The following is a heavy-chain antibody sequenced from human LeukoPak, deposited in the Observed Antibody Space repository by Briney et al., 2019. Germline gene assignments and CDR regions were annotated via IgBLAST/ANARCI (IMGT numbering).Heavy chain of an antibody. CDR3: AIRVGADYSFDY. CDR1: GYTFTGYY. CDR2: INPNSGGT. D-gene: IGHD1-26*01. J-gene: IGHJ4*02. Sequence: ASVKVSCKASGYTFTGYYMHWVRQAPGQGLEWMGWINPNSGGTNYAQKFQGRVTMTRDTSISTAYMELSRLRSDDTAVYYCAIRVGADYSFDYWGQGTLVTVSS. V-gene: IGHV1-2*02.